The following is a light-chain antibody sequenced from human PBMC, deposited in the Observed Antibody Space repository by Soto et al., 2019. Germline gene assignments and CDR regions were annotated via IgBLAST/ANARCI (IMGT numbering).Light chain of an antibody. CDR1: QGISSY. J-gene: IGKJ1*01. CDR3: QQYETFSGT. CDR2: AAS. Sequence: DIQMTPSPSTLSGSVGDRVTITCRASQGISSYLAWYQQKPGKAPKLLIYAASTLQSGVPSRFSGSGSGTKFTLTIASLQPDDFATYYCQQYETFSGTFGPGTKVDIK. V-gene: IGKV1-5*01.